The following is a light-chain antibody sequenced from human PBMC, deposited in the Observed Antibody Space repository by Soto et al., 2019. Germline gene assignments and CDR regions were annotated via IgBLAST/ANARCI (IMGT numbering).Light chain of an antibody. CDR3: AAWDDTLNGCV. CDR1: SSNIGINT. J-gene: IGLJ1*01. Sequence: QSVLTQPPSASGTPGQRVTISCSGYSSNIGINTVNWYQQLPGTAPKLLIYSNNQRPSGVPDRFSGSKSGTSASLAISGLQSEDEADYYCAAWDDTLNGCVFGTGTKVTVL. CDR2: SNN. V-gene: IGLV1-44*01.